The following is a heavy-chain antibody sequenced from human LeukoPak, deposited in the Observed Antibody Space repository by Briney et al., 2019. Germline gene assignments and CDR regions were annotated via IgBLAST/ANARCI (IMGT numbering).Heavy chain of an antibody. V-gene: IGHV3-23*01. J-gene: IGHJ4*02. CDR3: ASLGEQWLVQYLHY. D-gene: IGHD6-19*01. Sequence: PGRSLRLSCAASGFTFSSYAMHWVRQAPGKGLEWVSAISGSGGSTYYADSVKGRFTISRDNAKNSLYLQMNSLRAEDTAVYYCASLGEQWLVQYLHYWGQGTLVTVSS. CDR2: ISGSGGST. CDR1: GFTFSSYA.